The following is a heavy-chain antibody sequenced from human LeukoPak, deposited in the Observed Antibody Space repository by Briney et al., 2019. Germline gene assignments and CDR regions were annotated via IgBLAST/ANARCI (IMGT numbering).Heavy chain of an antibody. CDR2: INPNSGGT. Sequence: ASVKVSCKASGYTFTGYYMHWGRQAPEQGVEWMGWINPNSGGTNYAQKFQRRVTMTRDTSTSTAHMELSRLRSDDRGVHYCARLIVGVVIIIDACDIWGERTMVTLSS. V-gene: IGHV1-2*02. D-gene: IGHD3-3*01. CDR3: ARLIVGVVIIIDACDI. J-gene: IGHJ3*02. CDR1: GYTFTGYY.